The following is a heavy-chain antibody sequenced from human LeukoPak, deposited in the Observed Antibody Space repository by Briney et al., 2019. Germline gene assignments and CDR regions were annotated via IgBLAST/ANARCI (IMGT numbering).Heavy chain of an antibody. CDR3: VKAGIVVVPAAIYNYFDY. CDR2: ISYDGSNK. D-gene: IGHD2-2*01. V-gene: IGHV3-30*18. J-gene: IGHJ4*02. Sequence: GGSLRLSCAASGFTFSSYGMHWVRQAPGKGLEWVAVISYDGSNKYYADSVKGRFTISRDNSKNTLYLQMNSLRAEDTAVYYCVKAGIVVVPAAIYNYFDYWGQGTLVTVSS. CDR1: GFTFSSYG.